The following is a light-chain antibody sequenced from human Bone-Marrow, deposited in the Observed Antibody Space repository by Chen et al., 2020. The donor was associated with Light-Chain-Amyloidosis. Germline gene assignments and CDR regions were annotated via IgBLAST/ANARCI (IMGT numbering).Light chain of an antibody. CDR1: NIGSTS. Sequence: SYVLTQQSSVSVAPGQTATIACGGNNIGSTSVDWYQQTPGQAPLLVVYDDSDRPSGIPERLSGSNSGNTATLTISRVEAGDEADYYCQVWDRSSDRPVFGGGTKLTVL. J-gene: IGLJ3*02. CDR2: DDS. V-gene: IGLV3-21*02. CDR3: QVWDRSSDRPV.